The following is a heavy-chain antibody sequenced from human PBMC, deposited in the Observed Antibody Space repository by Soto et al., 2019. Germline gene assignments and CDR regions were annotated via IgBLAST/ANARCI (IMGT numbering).Heavy chain of an antibody. CDR3: ARGLYGKSPYYGMDV. CDR2: INPSGGST. J-gene: IGHJ6*02. D-gene: IGHD3-10*01. V-gene: IGHV1-46*01. Sequence: GASVKVSCKASGYTFTSYYMHWVRQAPGQGLEWMGIINPSGGSTNYAQKFQGRVTMTRDTSTSTVYMELSSLRSEDTAVYYCARGLYGKSPYYGMDVWGQGTTVTVSS. CDR1: GYTFTSYY.